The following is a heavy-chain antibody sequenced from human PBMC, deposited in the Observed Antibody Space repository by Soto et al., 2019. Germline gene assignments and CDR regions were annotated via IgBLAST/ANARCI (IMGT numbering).Heavy chain of an antibody. Sequence: HPGGSLRLSCAASGFTLYIYVMHWVRQAPGKGLEWVANIKRDGSEKYYLDSVKGRFTISRDNAENLLYLQMNSLRVEDSALYYCARELIVGPAEYFQHWGQGTLVTVSS. V-gene: IGHV3-7*01. D-gene: IGHD1-26*01. J-gene: IGHJ1*01. CDR2: IKRDGSEK. CDR3: ARELIVGPAEYFQH. CDR1: GFTLYIYV.